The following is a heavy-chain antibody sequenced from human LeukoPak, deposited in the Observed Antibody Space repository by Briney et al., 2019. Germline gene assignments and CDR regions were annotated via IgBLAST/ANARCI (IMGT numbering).Heavy chain of an antibody. CDR1: GASISSGSYY. D-gene: IGHD5-18*01. CDR3: ARTTEGGYTYDYFYYYYMDV. Sequence: SETLSLTCTVSGASISSGSYYWSWVRQSAGKGLEWIGRIYTSGSTNYNPSLKSRVTMSVDTSKNQFSLKLSSVTAADTAVYFCARTTEGGYTYDYFYYYYMDVWGKGTTVTISS. V-gene: IGHV4-61*02. CDR2: IYTSGST. J-gene: IGHJ6*03.